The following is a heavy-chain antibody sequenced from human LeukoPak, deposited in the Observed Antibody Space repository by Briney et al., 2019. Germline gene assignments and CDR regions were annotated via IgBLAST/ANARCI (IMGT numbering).Heavy chain of an antibody. D-gene: IGHD6-19*01. CDR2: ISPNSGAT. Sequence: ASVKVSCKASGYRFSGYYMHWVRQAPGQGLEWMGWISPNSGATNYAQKFQGRVTMTRDTSISTAYMELSRLRSDDTAVYYCARDHSSGWFGIDYWGQGTLVTVSS. V-gene: IGHV1-2*02. J-gene: IGHJ4*02. CDR1: GYRFSGYY. CDR3: ARDHSSGWFGIDY.